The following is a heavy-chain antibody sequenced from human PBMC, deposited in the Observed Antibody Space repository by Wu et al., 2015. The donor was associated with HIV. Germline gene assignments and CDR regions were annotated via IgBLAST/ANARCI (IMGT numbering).Heavy chain of an antibody. V-gene: IGHV1-2*02. CDR2: INVNSGDS. CDR3: TRGTRNYLFDH. CDR1: GFTFIHYY. D-gene: IGHD4-11*01. J-gene: IGHJ4*02. Sequence: QEQLVQSGAEVKKPGASVKISCKTFGFTFIHYYMHWVRQAPGQGLEWMGWINVNSGDSNYARKFRGRLTVTRDTSINTVYMDLSSLKSDDSAIYYCTRGTRNYLFDHWGQGAQVTVSS.